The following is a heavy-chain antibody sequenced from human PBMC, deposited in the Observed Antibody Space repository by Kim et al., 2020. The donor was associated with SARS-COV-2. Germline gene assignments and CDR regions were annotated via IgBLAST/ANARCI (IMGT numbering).Heavy chain of an antibody. D-gene: IGHD3-16*01. CDR3: AKDSNDDYVWGSFVY. Sequence: SVKGRFTSSRDNSKITVYLQMNSLRDEETAVYYCAKDSNDDYVWGSFVYWGQGTLVTVSS. V-gene: IGHV3-33*06. J-gene: IGHJ4*02.